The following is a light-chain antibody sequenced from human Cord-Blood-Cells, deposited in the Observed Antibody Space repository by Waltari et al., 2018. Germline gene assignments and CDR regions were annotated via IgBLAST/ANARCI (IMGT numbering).Light chain of an antibody. V-gene: IGKV1-33*01. J-gene: IGKJ4*01. CDR3: QQYDNLPPKLT. Sequence: DIQLHQSPSSLSASVGDRVPSTCQASQDISNYLNWYQQKPGKAPKPLNYHASNLETGGPSRFSGSGSGTDFTFTISSLQPEDIATYYCQQYDNLPPKLTFGGGTKVEIK. CDR1: QDISNY. CDR2: HAS.